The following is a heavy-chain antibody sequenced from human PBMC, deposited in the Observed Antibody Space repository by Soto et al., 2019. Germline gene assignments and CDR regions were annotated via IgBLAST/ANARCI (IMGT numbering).Heavy chain of an antibody. J-gene: IGHJ6*02. D-gene: IGHD3-3*01. CDR1: GGTFSSYA. CDR3: ARDWDYDFWSGYFPGGYYYYYGMDV. Sequence: QVQLVQSGAEVKKPGSSVKVSCKASGGTFSSYAISWVRQAPGQGLEWMGGIIPIFGTANYAQKFQGRVKITADESTSTAYMELSSLRSEDTAVYYCARDWDYDFWSGYFPGGYYYYYGMDVWGQGTTVTVSS. V-gene: IGHV1-69*12. CDR2: IIPIFGTA.